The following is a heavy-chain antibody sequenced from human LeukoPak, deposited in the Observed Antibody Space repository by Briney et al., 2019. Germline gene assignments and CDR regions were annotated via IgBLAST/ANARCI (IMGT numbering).Heavy chain of an antibody. CDR3: AKAAVKIAVAGTPDY. CDR1: GFTFDDYA. J-gene: IGHJ4*02. CDR2: ISWNSGSI. D-gene: IGHD6-19*01. V-gene: IGHV3-9*01. Sequence: PGGSLRLSCAASGFTFDDYAMHWVRQAPGKGLEWASGISWNSGSIGYADSVKGRFTISRDNAKNSLYLQMNSLRAEDTALYYCAKAAVKIAVAGTPDYWGQGTLVTVSS.